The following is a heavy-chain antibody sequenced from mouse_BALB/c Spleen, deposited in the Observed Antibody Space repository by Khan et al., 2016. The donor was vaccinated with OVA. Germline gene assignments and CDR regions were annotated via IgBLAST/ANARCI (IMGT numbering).Heavy chain of an antibody. Sequence: EVQLVESGGGLVQPGGSLILSCAASGFDFSRYWMSWARQAPGKGQEWIGEINPGSSTINYTPSLKDKFIISRDNARNTLYLQMSKVRSEDTALYYCARLGYYGWFAYWGQGTLVTVSA. CDR2: INPGSSTI. D-gene: IGHD1-1*01. CDR3: ARLGYYGWFAY. CDR1: GFDFSRYW. J-gene: IGHJ3*01. V-gene: IGHV4-2*02.